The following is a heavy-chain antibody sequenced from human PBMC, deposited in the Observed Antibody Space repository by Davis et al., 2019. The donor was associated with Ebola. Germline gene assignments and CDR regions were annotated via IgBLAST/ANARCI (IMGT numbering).Heavy chain of an antibody. CDR3: AKVPYYGDYAFDY. Sequence: GGSLRLSCAASGFTFSSYWMHWVRQAPGKGLEWVAVISYDGSNKYYADSVKGRFTISRDNSKNTLYLQMNSLRAEDTAVYYCAKVPYYGDYAFDYWGQGTLVTVSS. CDR1: GFTFSSYW. CDR2: ISYDGSNK. J-gene: IGHJ4*02. V-gene: IGHV3-30*18. D-gene: IGHD4-17*01.